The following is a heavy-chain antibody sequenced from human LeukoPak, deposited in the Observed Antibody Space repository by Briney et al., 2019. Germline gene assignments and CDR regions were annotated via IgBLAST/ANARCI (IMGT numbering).Heavy chain of an antibody. Sequence: SETLSLTCTVSGYSISSGYYWGWIRQPPGKGLEWIGSIYHSGSTYYNPSLKSRVTISVDTSKNQFSLKLSSVTAADTAVYYCARVSGGYVEALDYWGQGTLVTVSS. CDR2: IYHSGST. J-gene: IGHJ4*02. CDR1: GYSISSGYY. D-gene: IGHD5-12*01. CDR3: ARVSGGYVEALDY. V-gene: IGHV4-38-2*02.